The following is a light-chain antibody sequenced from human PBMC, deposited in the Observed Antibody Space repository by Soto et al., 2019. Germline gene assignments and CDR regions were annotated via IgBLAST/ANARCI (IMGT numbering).Light chain of an antibody. CDR3: QQYGNLPPT. CDR1: QDISNY. CDR2: DAS. Sequence: DIQMTQSPSSLSASVGDRVTITCQASQDISNYLNWYQQKPGKAPKLLIYDASNLETGVPSRFSGSGSGTDFTFTISSLQPEDIATYYCQQYGNLPPTFGGGTKEEIK. V-gene: IGKV1-33*01. J-gene: IGKJ4*01.